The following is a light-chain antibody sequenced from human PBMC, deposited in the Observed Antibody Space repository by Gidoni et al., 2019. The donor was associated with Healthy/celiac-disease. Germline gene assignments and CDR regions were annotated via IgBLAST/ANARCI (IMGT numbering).Light chain of an antibody. Sequence: DSQMTQSPSSLSASVGDRVTITCRASQSISSYLNWYQQKPGKAPKLLIYAASSLQRGVPSRFSVSGSCTDFTLTISSLQPEDFATYYCQQSYSTPFTFXGXTKVEIK. CDR1: QSISSY. CDR3: QQSYSTPFT. CDR2: AAS. J-gene: IGKJ4*01. V-gene: IGKV1-39*01.